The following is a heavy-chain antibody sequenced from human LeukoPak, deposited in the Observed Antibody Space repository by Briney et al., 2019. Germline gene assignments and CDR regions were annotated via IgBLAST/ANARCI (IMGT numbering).Heavy chain of an antibody. D-gene: IGHD4-23*01. CDR3: AGEKGMTTVAPGWFDP. Sequence: SETLSLTCTVSGGSISSYYWSWIRQPPGKGLEWIGYIYYSGSTNYNPSLKSRVTISVDTSKNQFSLKLSSVTAADTAVYYCAGEKGMTTVAPGWFDPWGQGTLVTVSS. CDR1: GGSISSYY. CDR2: IYYSGST. J-gene: IGHJ5*02. V-gene: IGHV4-59*01.